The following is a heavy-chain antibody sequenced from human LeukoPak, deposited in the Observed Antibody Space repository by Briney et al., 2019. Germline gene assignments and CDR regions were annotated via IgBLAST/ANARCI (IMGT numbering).Heavy chain of an antibody. V-gene: IGHV1-46*01. CDR3: ARDPGIAAAGPEGDY. Sequence: ASVKVSCKASGYTFTSYYMHWVRQAPGQGLEWMGIINPSGGSTSYAQKFRGRVTMTRDMSTSTVYMELSSLRSEDTAVYYCARDPGIAAAGPEGDYWGQGTLVTVSS. D-gene: IGHD6-13*01. CDR1: GYTFTSYY. J-gene: IGHJ4*02. CDR2: INPSGGST.